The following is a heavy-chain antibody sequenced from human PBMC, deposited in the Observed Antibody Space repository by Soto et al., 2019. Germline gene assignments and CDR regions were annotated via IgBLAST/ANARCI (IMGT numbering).Heavy chain of an antibody. D-gene: IGHD3-3*01. CDR3: ARWSYLDY. CDR1: GLSYGSYA. V-gene: IGHV3-23*01. CDR2: ISGSDGKT. Sequence: GGALRVTCTASGLSYGSYALSWVRQAPGKGLEWVSTISGSDGKTFYADSVKGRFSISRDTSQSTLYLQMNSLRADDTAMYYCARWSYLDYWGQG. J-gene: IGHJ4*02.